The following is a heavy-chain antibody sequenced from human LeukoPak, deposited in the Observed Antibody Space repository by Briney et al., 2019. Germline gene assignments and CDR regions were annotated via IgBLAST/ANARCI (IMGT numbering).Heavy chain of an antibody. V-gene: IGHV4-34*01. CDR1: GGSISSYY. J-gene: IGHJ6*02. Sequence: SETLSLTCTVSGGSISSYYWSWIRQPPGKGLEWIGEINHSGSTNYNPSLKSRVTISVDTFKNQFSLKLSSVTAADTAVYYCARGGDIVVVPAATYYGMDVWGQGTTVTVSS. D-gene: IGHD2-2*01. CDR2: INHSGST. CDR3: ARGGDIVVVPAATYYGMDV.